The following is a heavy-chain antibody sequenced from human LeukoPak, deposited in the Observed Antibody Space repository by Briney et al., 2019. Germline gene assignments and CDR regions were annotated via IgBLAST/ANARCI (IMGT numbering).Heavy chain of an antibody. J-gene: IGHJ4*02. CDR1: GGSLSNYF. V-gene: IGHV4-59*08. Sequence: SETLSLTCTVSGGSLSNYFWSWIRQPPGTGLEWIGYIYSSGSTHYNPSLQSRVTISVDTSKNQFSLNLNSVTAADTAVYYCTRHPGGNAAHRFDYWGQGFLVTVSS. CDR3: TRHPGGNAAHRFDY. D-gene: IGHD4-23*01. CDR2: IYSSGST.